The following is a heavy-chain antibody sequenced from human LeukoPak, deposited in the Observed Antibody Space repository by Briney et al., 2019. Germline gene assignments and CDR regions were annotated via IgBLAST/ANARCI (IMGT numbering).Heavy chain of an antibody. V-gene: IGHV1-46*01. CDR3: ARDRGRTYDFDY. CDR2: VDPSDGAT. D-gene: IGHD1-1*01. Sequence: GASVTVSCKASGLPFTTFNFYWVRQAPGQGLEWMGIVDPSDGATSYAQKFRGRVAMTRDMSTATVYLELKSLRSDDTALYYCARDRGRTYDFDYWGQGTLVTVSS. J-gene: IGHJ4*02. CDR1: GLPFTTFN.